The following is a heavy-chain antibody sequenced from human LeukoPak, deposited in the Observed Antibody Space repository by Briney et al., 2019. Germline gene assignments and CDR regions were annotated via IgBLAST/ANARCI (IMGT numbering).Heavy chain of an antibody. CDR3: ARVIMADFWSGYRNWFDP. V-gene: IGHV4-59*08. CDR1: GGSISSYY. J-gene: IGHJ5*02. CDR2: IYYSGST. D-gene: IGHD3-3*01. Sequence: SETLSLTCTVSGGSISSYYWSWIRQPPGKGLEWIGCIYYSGSTNYNPSLKSRVTISVDTSKNQFSLKLSSVTAADTAVYYCARVIMADFWSGYRNWFDPWGQGTLVTVSS.